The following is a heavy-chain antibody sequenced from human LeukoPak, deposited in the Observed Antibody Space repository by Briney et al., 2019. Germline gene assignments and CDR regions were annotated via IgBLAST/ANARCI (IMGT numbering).Heavy chain of an antibody. D-gene: IGHD5-18*01. Sequence: GGSLRLSCAASGFTFSTYAMSWVRQAPGKGLGWVSAISGSGSSTYYADSVKGRFTISRDNSKNTLYLQMNSLRADDTAIYYCARRALGHNYGDYWGQGTLVTVSS. CDR1: GFTFSTYA. J-gene: IGHJ4*02. CDR3: ARRALGHNYGDY. CDR2: ISGSGSST. V-gene: IGHV3-23*01.